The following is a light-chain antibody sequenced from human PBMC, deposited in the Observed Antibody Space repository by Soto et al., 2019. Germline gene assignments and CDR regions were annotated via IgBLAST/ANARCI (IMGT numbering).Light chain of an antibody. CDR2: AAS. CDR1: QSISSY. J-gene: IGKJ1*01. CDR3: QQSYSSPWT. Sequence: DIQMTQSPSSLSASVGDRVIITCRTSQSISSYLNWYQQKPGKAPKLLIYAASNLQSGVPSRFSGSGSGTDFTFIIISLQPEDFATYSCQQSYSSPWTFGQGTKVEIK. V-gene: IGKV1-39*01.